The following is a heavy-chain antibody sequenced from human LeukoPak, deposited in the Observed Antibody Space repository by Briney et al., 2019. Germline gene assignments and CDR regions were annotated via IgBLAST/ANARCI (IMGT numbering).Heavy chain of an antibody. Sequence: SQTLSLTCTVSGGSISSDNYQWSWIRQPPGKGLEWIGYINYSGSTYYSPSLKSRVTMSVDTSKNQFSLKLSSVSAADTAVYCCTRGRDGYFYWGQGTLVTVSS. CDR3: TRGRDGYFY. CDR2: INYSGST. V-gene: IGHV4-30-4*01. CDR1: GGSISSDNYQ. J-gene: IGHJ4*02. D-gene: IGHD5-24*01.